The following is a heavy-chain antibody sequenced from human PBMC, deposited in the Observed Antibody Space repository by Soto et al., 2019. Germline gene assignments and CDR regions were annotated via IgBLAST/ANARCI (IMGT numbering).Heavy chain of an antibody. CDR2: VSYSGSP. D-gene: IGHD6-13*01. CDR3: ARASSGYTSSYFY. J-gene: IGHJ4*02. Sequence: QVQLQESGPGLVKPSETLSLTCTVSGTSTRSSYWSWIRQPPGMGLEWIGYVSYSGSPNYNPSLKSRVTISVDTSKNQFSLKLSSVTAADTAVYYCARASSGYTSSYFYWGQGTLVTVSS. V-gene: IGHV4-59*01. CDR1: GTSTRSSY.